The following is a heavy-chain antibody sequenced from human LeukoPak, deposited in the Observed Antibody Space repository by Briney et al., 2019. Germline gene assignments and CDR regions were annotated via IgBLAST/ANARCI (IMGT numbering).Heavy chain of an antibody. D-gene: IGHD2-15*01. V-gene: IGHV3-23*01. CDR1: GFTFSSYA. CDR2: ISGSGGST. J-gene: IGHJ6*02. Sequence: GGSLRPSCAASGFTFSSYAMSWVRQAPGKGLEWVSAISGSGGSTYYADSVKGRFTISRDNSKNTLYLQMNSLRAEDTAVYYCAKAIDIVVVVAADYYYYGMDVWGQGTTVTVSS. CDR3: AKAIDIVVVVAADYYYYGMDV.